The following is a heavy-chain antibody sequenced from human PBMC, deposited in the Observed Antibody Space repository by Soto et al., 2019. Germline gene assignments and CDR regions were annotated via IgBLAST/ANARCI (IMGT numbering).Heavy chain of an antibody. CDR3: ARDNYGDTYYFDY. CDR1: GGSISSGGYS. CDR2: IYYSGST. V-gene: IGHV4-30-2*05. Sequence: SETLSLTCAVSGGSISSGGYSWSWIRQPPGKGLEWIGYIYYSGSTYYNPSLKSRVTISVDRSKNQFSLKLSSVTATDTAVYYCARDNYGDTYYFDYWGQGTLVTVSS. J-gene: IGHJ4*02. D-gene: IGHD4-17*01.